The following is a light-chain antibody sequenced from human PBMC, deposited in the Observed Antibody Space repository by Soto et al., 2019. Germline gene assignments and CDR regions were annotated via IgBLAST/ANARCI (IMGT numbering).Light chain of an antibody. CDR2: EGS. V-gene: IGLV2-23*01. CDR1: SSDVGSYNL. Sequence: QSVLTQPASVSGSPGQSITIPCTGISSDVGSYNLVSWYQQQPGKAPKLIIYEGSKRPSGISNRSSASKSGNTASLTISGLQAEDEADYYCCSYAGTATYVFGTGTKVTVL. CDR3: CSYAGTATYV. J-gene: IGLJ1*01.